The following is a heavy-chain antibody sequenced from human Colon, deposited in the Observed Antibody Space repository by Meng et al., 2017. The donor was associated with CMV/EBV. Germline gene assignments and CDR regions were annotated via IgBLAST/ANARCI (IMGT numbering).Heavy chain of an antibody. CDR1: GFTLTAAY. CDR2: IKTLSDGATT. CDR3: NTMALRRYCGVHTNCLGGH. Sequence: GESLKISCAASGFTLTAAYIHWVRQTPEKGLEWVGRIKTLSDGATTDFAASVKGRFSMSVDASENTLFLQMNSLRVEDTGIYYCNTMALRRYCGVHTNCLGGHWGQGARVTVSS. J-gene: IGHJ4*02. V-gene: IGHV3-15*01. D-gene: IGHD2-21*01.